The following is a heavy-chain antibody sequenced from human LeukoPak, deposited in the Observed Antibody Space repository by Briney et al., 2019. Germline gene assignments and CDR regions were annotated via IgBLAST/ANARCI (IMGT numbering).Heavy chain of an antibody. CDR3: ASSARSDYYYYGMDV. J-gene: IGHJ6*02. CDR1: GFTFSDYY. V-gene: IGHV3-11*01. Sequence: PGGSPRLSCAASGFTFSDYYMSWIRQAPGKGLEWVSYISSSGSTIYYADSVKGRFTISRDNAKNSLYLQMNSLRAEDTAVYYCASSARSDYYYYGMDVWGQGTTVTVSS. CDR2: ISSSGSTI.